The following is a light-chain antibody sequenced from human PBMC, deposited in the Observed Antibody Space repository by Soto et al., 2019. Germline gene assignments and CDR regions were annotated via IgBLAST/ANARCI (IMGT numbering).Light chain of an antibody. CDR1: HSISPN. CDR2: DTS. V-gene: IGKV3-20*01. CDR3: QQYGSSHT. J-gene: IGKJ5*01. Sequence: VMPPSPATLSLSPWSRASLACRASHSISPNLAWYQQKPGQAPRLLIYDTSNRATGIPARFSGSVSGSDFILTINRLEPEDFAVYYCQQYGSSHTFGQGTRLEIK.